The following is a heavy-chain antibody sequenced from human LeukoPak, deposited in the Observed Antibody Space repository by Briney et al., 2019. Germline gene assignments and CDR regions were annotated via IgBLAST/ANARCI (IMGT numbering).Heavy chain of an antibody. CDR2: ISSDGSII. D-gene: IGHD6-19*01. Sequence: PGGSLRPSCAASGFSFSSYWMHWVRQAPGKGLVWVSRISSDGSIINYADSVKGRFTISRDNAKNTLYLQMNSLRVEDTAVYYCARPAVAGLRAGGYDYWGQGTLVTVSS. CDR3: ARPAVAGLRAGGYDY. CDR1: GFSFSSYW. J-gene: IGHJ4*02. V-gene: IGHV3-74*01.